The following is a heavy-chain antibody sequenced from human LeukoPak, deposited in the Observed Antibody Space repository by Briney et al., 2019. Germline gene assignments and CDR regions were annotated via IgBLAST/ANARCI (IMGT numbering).Heavy chain of an antibody. J-gene: IGHJ4*02. CDR3: AKDAEQWLVGSHFDY. V-gene: IGHV3-23*01. D-gene: IGHD6-19*01. CDR2: ISGSGGST. Sequence: GGSLRLSCAASGFTFSSYAMSWVRQAPGKGLEWVSAISGSGGSTYYADSVKGRFTISRDNSKNTLYLRMYSPRAEDTAVYYCAKDAEQWLVGSHFDYWGQGTLVTVSS. CDR1: GFTFSSYA.